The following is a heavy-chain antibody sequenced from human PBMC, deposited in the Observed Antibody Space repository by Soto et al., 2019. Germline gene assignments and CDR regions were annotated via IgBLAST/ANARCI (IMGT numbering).Heavy chain of an antibody. CDR2: IVVGSGNT. CDR1: GFTFTSSA. D-gene: IGHD5-12*01. CDR3: AALDIVATIVDY. Sequence: SVKVSCKASGFTFTSSAMQWVRQARGQRLEWIGWIVVGSGNTNYAQKFQERVTITRDMSTSTAYMELSSLRSEDTAVYYCAALDIVATIVDYWGQGTLVTVSS. J-gene: IGHJ4*02. V-gene: IGHV1-58*02.